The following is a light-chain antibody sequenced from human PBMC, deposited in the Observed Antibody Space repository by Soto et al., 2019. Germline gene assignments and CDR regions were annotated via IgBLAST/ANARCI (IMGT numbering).Light chain of an antibody. CDR1: QHISKW. J-gene: IGKJ2*01. CDR3: QQADSFPYT. Sequence: DIQMTQSPSSMSASVGDRVTITCRASQHISKWLAWYQQKPGNAPNLLIFAASNLQSGVPSRFSGSGSGTEFSLTISSLQPEDFATYYCQQADSFPYTFGQGTKLEIK. CDR2: AAS. V-gene: IGKV1-12*01.